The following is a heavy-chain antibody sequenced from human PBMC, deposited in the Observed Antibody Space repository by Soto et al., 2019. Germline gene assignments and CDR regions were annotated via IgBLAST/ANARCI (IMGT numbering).Heavy chain of an antibody. V-gene: IGHV6-1*01. Sequence: PSQTLSLTCAISGDSVSSTGAAWSWIRQSPSRGLEWLGRTYYRSKWYSDYAVSVKSRITINPDTSKNQFSLTLTSVTAADTAVYYCARQGSYWGQGALVTVSS. CDR2: TYYRSKWYS. CDR3: ARQGSY. J-gene: IGHJ4*02. CDR1: GDSVSSTGAA.